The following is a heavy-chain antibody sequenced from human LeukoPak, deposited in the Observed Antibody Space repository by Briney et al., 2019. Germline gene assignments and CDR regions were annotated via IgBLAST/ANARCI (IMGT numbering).Heavy chain of an antibody. CDR1: GYSFSNYW. V-gene: IGHV5-51*01. D-gene: IGHD3-22*01. CDR2: IYPGDSDT. CDR3: ARPGSRGYYGTFDF. Sequence: GESLKISCKGSGYSFSNYWIGWVRQVPGKGLEWMGIIYPGDSDTKYSPSFEGQVTISADKSISTAYLQWNSLKASDNALYYCARPGSRGYYGTFDFWGQGTLVTVSS. J-gene: IGHJ4*02.